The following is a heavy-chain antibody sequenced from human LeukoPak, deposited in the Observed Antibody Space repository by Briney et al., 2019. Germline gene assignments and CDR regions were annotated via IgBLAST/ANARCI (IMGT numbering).Heavy chain of an antibody. CDR1: AYSISRGYY. CDR2: IYHSGST. CDR3: VITPAGSGSHHYYYMDV. Sequence: SSETLSLTCAVSAYSISRGYYWGWIRQPPGKGLEWIGSIYHSGSTYYNPSLKSRVTISVDTSKNQFSLKLSSVTAADTAVYYCVITPAGSGSHHYYYMDVWGKGTTVTVSS. J-gene: IGHJ6*03. D-gene: IGHD3-10*01. V-gene: IGHV4-38-2*01.